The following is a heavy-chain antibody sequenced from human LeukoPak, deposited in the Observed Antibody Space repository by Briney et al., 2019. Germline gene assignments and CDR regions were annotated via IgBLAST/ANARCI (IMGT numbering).Heavy chain of an antibody. Sequence: ASVKVSCKASGYTFTSYYMHWVRQAPGQGLEWMGIINPSGGSTSYAQKFQGRVTMTRDTSTSTVYMELSSLRSEDTAVYYCARAVDSSGYYIYHYGMDVWGQGTTVTVSS. D-gene: IGHD3-22*01. CDR3: ARAVDSSGYYIYHYGMDV. CDR1: GYTFTSYY. J-gene: IGHJ6*02. V-gene: IGHV1-46*01. CDR2: INPSGGST.